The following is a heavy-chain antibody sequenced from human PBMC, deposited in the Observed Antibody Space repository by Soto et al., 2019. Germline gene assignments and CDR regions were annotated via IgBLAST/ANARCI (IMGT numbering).Heavy chain of an antibody. CDR1: GGSFSGYY. J-gene: IGHJ6*04. Sequence: PSETLSLTCAVYGGSFSGYYWSWIRQPPGKGLKWIGEINHSGSTNYNPSLKSRVTISVDTSKNQFSLKLSSVTAADTAVYYCARVSKGCSGGSCYRSLDVWGKGTTVTVSS. CDR2: INHSGST. CDR3: ARVSKGCSGGSCYRSLDV. V-gene: IGHV4-34*01. D-gene: IGHD2-15*01.